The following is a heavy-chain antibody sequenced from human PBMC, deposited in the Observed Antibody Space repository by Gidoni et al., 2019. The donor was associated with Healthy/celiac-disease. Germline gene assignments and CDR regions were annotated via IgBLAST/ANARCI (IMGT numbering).Heavy chain of an antibody. CDR3: ATVGRNDYGDYVRGDYFDY. CDR1: GYTLTELS. Sequence: QVQLVQSGAEVKKPGASVKVSCQVSGYTLTELSMHWVRQAPGKGLEWMGGFDPEDGETIYAQKFQGRVTMTEDTSTDTAYMELSSLRSEDTAVYYCATVGRNDYGDYVRGDYFDYWGQGTLVTVSS. CDR2: FDPEDGET. D-gene: IGHD4-17*01. V-gene: IGHV1-24*01. J-gene: IGHJ4*02.